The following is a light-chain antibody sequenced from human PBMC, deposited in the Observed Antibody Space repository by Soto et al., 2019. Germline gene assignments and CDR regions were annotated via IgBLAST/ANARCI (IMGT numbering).Light chain of an antibody. CDR1: QSISSTY. J-gene: IGKJ1*01. Sequence: EIVLTQSPGNRSLSPGERATLSCRASQSISSTYLTWYHQKPGQAPRLLIYDASRRATGIPDRFSGSGSGTDFSLTISRLEPEDFAVYYCQHYDSARWTFGLGTKVEIK. CDR2: DAS. CDR3: QHYDSARWT. V-gene: IGKV3-20*01.